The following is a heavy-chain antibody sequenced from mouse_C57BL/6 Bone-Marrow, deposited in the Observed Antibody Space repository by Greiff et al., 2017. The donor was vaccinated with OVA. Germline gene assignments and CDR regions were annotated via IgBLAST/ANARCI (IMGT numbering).Heavy chain of an antibody. Sequence: VKLMESGAELVRPGTSVKVSCKASGYAFTNYLIEWVKQRPGQGLEWIGVINPGRGGTNYNEKFKGKATLTADKSSSTAYMQLSSLTSEYSAVYFCAKVTTVDAMDYWGQGTSVTVSS. V-gene: IGHV1-54*01. CDR1: GYAFTNYL. CDR3: AKVTTVDAMDY. CDR2: INPGRGGT. D-gene: IGHD1-1*01. J-gene: IGHJ4*01.